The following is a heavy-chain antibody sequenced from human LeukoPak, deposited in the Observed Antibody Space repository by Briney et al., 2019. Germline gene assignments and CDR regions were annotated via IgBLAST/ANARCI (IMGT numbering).Heavy chain of an antibody. CDR3: ARDMDY. Sequence: PGGSLRLSCAASGFTLSSYAMHWVRQAPGKGLEWVAVISYDGSNKYCADSVKGRFTISRDNSKNTLYLQMNSLRAEDTAVYYCARDMDYWGQGTLVTVSS. CDR2: ISYDGSNK. J-gene: IGHJ4*02. V-gene: IGHV3-30-3*01. CDR1: GFTLSSYA.